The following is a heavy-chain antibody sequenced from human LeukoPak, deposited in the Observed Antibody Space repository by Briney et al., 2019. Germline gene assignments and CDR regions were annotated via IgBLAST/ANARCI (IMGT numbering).Heavy chain of an antibody. CDR2: INTNTGNP. Sequence: ASVKVPCKASGYTFTSYAMNWVRQAPGQGLEWMGWINTNTGNPTYAQGFTGRFVFSLDTSVSTAYLQISSLKAEDTAVYYCARMYSYFGGQGFDPWGQGTLVTVSS. J-gene: IGHJ5*02. CDR1: GYTFTSYA. D-gene: IGHD3-16*01. V-gene: IGHV7-4-1*02. CDR3: ARMYSYFGGQGFDP.